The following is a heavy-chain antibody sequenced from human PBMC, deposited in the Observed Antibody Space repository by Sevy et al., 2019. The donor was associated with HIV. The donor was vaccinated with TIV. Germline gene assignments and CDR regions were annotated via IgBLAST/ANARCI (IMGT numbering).Heavy chain of an antibody. Sequence: SETLSLTCAVYGGSFSGYYWSWIRQPPGKGLEWIGEINHSGSTNYNPSLKSRVTISLDTSKNQFSLKLSSVTAADTAVYYCARHCGGDCSHAFDIWGQGTTVTVSS. CDR2: INHSGST. J-gene: IGHJ3*02. V-gene: IGHV4-34*01. CDR1: GGSFSGYY. CDR3: ARHCGGDCSHAFDI. D-gene: IGHD2-21*02.